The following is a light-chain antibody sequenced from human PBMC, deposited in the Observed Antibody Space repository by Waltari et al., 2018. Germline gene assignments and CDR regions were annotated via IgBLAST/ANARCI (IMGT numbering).Light chain of an antibody. Sequence: EIVMTQSPATLSVSPGERVTLPCRASQSVGSNLAWYQQKPGQAPRLLFYGASTRATGIPARFSGSGSGTEFTLTINSMQSEDFAVYYCQQYNNWPLLFGQGTKVEIK. V-gene: IGKV3-15*01. CDR1: QSVGSN. CDR2: GAS. CDR3: QQYNNWPLL. J-gene: IGKJ1*01.